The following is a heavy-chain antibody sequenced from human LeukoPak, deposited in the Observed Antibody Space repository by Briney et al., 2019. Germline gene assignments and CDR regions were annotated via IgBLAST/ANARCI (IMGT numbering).Heavy chain of an antibody. Sequence: ASVKVSCKASGYTFTGYYMHWVRQAPGQGLEWMGWISAYNGNTNYAQKLQGRVTMTTDTSTSTAYMELRSLRSDDTAVYYCARRGYGDYQVFDYWGQGTLVTVSS. J-gene: IGHJ4*02. CDR1: GYTFTGYY. V-gene: IGHV1-18*04. CDR2: ISAYNGNT. CDR3: ARRGYGDYQVFDY. D-gene: IGHD4-17*01.